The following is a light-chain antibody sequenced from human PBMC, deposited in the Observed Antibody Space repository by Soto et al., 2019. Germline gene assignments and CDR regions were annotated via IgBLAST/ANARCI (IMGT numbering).Light chain of an antibody. CDR2: GAS. Sequence: DVRLTQSPSSVSASVGDSLTLTCRASETVTSYLNWYQQKPGKAPKLLIYGASTLQSGVPSRFSGSGTGTDFTLTIVNLQPDDFATYYYQQSYRFPKTFGRGTKVEV. CDR1: ETVTSY. CDR3: QQSYRFPKT. J-gene: IGKJ1*01. V-gene: IGKV1-39*01.